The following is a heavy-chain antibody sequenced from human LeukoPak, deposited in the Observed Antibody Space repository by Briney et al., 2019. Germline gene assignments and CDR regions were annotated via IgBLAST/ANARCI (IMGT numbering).Heavy chain of an antibody. CDR1: GYTFTSCD. J-gene: IGHJ6*02. V-gene: IGHV1-8*01. D-gene: IGHD3-10*01. CDR2: MNPNSGNT. Sequence: ASVKLSCTSSGYTFTSCDNNWVRHATGQGLEWMGWMNPNSGNTGYAQKFQGRVNMTRNTSISTAYMELSRLRSEATAVYYWARSYYGSGSSRPHYYYYGMDVWGQGTTVTVSS. CDR3: ARSYYGSGSSRPHYYYYGMDV.